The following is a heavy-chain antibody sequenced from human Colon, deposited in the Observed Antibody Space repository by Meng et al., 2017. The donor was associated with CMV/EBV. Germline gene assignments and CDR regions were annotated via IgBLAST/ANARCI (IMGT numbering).Heavy chain of an antibody. J-gene: IGHJ4*02. CDR1: WFSLSTRGVG. CDR2: IYWNDDK. V-gene: IGHV2-5*01. D-gene: IGHD3-22*01. Sequence: SGPTLVNPTQTLTLTCTFSWFSLSTRGVGVGWIRQPPGKALEWLALIYWNDDKRYSPSLKSRLTITKDTSKNQVVLTMTNMDPVDTATYYCAHRPGAGYYDSSGYPGWYFDYWGQGTLVTVSS. CDR3: AHRPGAGYYDSSGYPGWYFDY.